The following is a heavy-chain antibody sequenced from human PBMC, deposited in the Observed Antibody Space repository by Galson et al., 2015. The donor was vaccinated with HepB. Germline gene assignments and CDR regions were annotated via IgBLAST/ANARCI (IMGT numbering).Heavy chain of an antibody. CDR1: GFTFSTYS. CDR2: ITGSSTTI. Sequence: SLRLSCAASGFTFSTYSINWVRQAPGKGLEWVSYITGSSTTIHYADSVKGRFTISRDNAKNSVYLQMNSQRAEDTAVYYCARVGYGYYSSDYWGRGTLVTVSS. J-gene: IGHJ4*02. V-gene: IGHV3-48*04. D-gene: IGHD3-10*01. CDR3: ARVGYGYYSSDY.